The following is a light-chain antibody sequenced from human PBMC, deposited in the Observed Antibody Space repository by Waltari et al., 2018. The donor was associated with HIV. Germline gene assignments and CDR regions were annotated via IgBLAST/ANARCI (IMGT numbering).Light chain of an antibody. Sequence: EIVMTQSPPTLSVSQGQRVTLSCRASQSISAKVAWYQQRPGQAPRLLIYEAATRPTGIPARFSGSWSGTEFTLTISSLQSEDFATYFCQQYDDGPRGITFGQGTMLEIK. CDR2: EAA. CDR1: QSISAK. CDR3: QQYDDGPRGIT. V-gene: IGKV3-15*01. J-gene: IGKJ2*01.